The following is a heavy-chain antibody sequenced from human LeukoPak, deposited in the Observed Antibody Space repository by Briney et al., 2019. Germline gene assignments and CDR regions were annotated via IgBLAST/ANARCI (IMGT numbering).Heavy chain of an antibody. J-gene: IGHJ3*02. CDR2: IIPIFGTA. D-gene: IGHD2-2*01. CDR1: GGTFSSYA. V-gene: IGHV1-69*06. CDR3: ASDRGGYRGYCSSTSCYAFDI. Sequence: SVKVSCKASGGTFSSYAISWVRQAPGQGLEWMGGIIPIFGTANYAQKFQGRVTITADKSTSTAYMELSSLRSEDTAVYYCASDRGGYRGYCSSTSCYAFDIWGQGTMVTVSS.